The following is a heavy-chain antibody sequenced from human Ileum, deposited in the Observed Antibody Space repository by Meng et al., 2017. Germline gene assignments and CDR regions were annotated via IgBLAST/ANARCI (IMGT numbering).Heavy chain of an antibody. V-gene: IGHV4-4*02. Sequence: QFQLQESGPGLVKPSGPLSLTCAVSGGSISSSIWWSWVRQPPEKGLEWIGEIHHSGTTNYSPSLKSRLTISVDKSKNQFSLKLQSVTAADTAVYFCARGVVSGSHYNTYWGQGILVTVSS. D-gene: IGHD3-10*01. CDR3: ARGVVSGSHYNTY. J-gene: IGHJ4*02. CDR2: IHHSGTT. CDR1: GGSISSSIW.